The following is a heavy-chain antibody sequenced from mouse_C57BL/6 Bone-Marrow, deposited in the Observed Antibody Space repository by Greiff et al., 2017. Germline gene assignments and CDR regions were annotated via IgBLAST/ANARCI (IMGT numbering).Heavy chain of an antibody. CDR3: ARKGVVAAYWYFGV. CDR2: IYPGDGDT. D-gene: IGHD1-1*01. Sequence: VQLQQSGPELVKPGASVKISCKASGYAFSSSWMNWVQQRPGKGLEWIGRIYPGDGDTNYNGKFKGKATLTAYKSSSTAYMQLSSLTSEDSAVYFCARKGVVAAYWYFGVWGTGTTVTVSS. CDR1: GYAFSSSW. J-gene: IGHJ1*03. V-gene: IGHV1-82*01.